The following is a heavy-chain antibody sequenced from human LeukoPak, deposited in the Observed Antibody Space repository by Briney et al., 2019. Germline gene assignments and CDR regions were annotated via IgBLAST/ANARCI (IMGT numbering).Heavy chain of an antibody. D-gene: IGHD3-10*01. CDR3: ARHHPPLHGSGTDY. CDR1: GGSISSSSYY. Sequence: SETLSLTCTVSGGSISSSSYYWGWIRQPAGKGLEWIGRIYTSGSTNYNPSLKSRVTISVDTSKNQFSLKLSSVTAADTAVYYCARHHPPLHGSGTDYWGQGTLVTVSS. V-gene: IGHV4-61*02. J-gene: IGHJ4*02. CDR2: IYTSGST.